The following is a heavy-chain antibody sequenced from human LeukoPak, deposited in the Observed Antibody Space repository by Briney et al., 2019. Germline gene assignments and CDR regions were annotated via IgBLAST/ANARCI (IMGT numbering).Heavy chain of an antibody. CDR3: ARGSGSGWPLDR. V-gene: IGHV3-53*01. CDR1: GVIVSRNF. J-gene: IGHJ5*02. D-gene: IGHD6-19*01. Sequence: GGSLRLSCAASGVIVSRNFIGWVRPAPGKGVQWVAIMYAGGTTDYSDSVRGRFHISRDSSNNTLSLQINSLRAEDTAVYYCARGSGSGWPLDRWGQGALVTVSS. CDR2: MYAGGTT.